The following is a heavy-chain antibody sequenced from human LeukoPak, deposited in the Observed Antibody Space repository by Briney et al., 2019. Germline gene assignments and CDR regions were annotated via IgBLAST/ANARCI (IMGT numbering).Heavy chain of an antibody. CDR2: ISGSGGSI. J-gene: IGHJ4*02. Sequence: PGGSLRLSCAASGFTFSSYAMSWVRQAPGKGLEWVSAISGSGGSIYYADSVKGRFTISRDNAKNSLYLQMNSLRAEDTAVYYCASLDYGGNIDYWGQGTLVTVSS. CDR3: ASLDYGGNIDY. CDR1: GFTFSSYA. V-gene: IGHV3-23*01. D-gene: IGHD4-23*01.